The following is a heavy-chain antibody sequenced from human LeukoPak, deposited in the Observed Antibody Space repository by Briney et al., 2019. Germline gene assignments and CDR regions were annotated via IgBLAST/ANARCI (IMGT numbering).Heavy chain of an antibody. J-gene: IGHJ4*02. CDR3: ARDSTGYSSGWYQTGFDY. CDR2: INPNSGGT. CDR1: GYTFTGYY. Sequence: GASVKVSCKASGYTFTGYYMHWVRQAPGQGLEWMGWINPNSGGTNYAQKFQGRVTMTRDTSINTAYMELSRLRSDDTAVYYCARDSTGYSSGWYQTGFDYWGQGTLVTVSS. D-gene: IGHD6-19*01. V-gene: IGHV1-2*02.